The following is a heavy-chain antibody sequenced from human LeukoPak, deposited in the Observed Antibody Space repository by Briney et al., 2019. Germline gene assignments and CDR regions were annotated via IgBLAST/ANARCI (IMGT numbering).Heavy chain of an antibody. CDR2: IAWNSGNT. V-gene: IGHV3-9*01. CDR1: GFTFDNYA. Sequence: GRSLRLSCAASGFTFDNYAMHWVRQAPGKGLEWVSGIAWNSGNTGFADSVKGRFTISRDNTENSLYLQMNSLTPEDTALYFCAKDMNSYGSGSSYNPWVPFDSWGQGTLVTVSS. CDR3: AKDMNSYGSGSSYNPWVPFDS. J-gene: IGHJ4*02. D-gene: IGHD3-10*01.